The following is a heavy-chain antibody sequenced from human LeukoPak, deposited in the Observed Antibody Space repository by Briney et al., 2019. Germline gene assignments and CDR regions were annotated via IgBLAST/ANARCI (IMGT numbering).Heavy chain of an antibody. Sequence: GGTLRLSCAASGFTFSSYGMSWVRQAPGKGLGWVSAISGSGGSTYYADSVKGRFTISRDNSKNTLYLQMNSLRAEDTAVYYCAKYHCSSTSCPHDAFDIWGQGTMVTVSS. CDR1: GFTFSSYG. CDR3: AKYHCSSTSCPHDAFDI. CDR2: ISGSGGST. V-gene: IGHV3-23*01. D-gene: IGHD2-2*01. J-gene: IGHJ3*02.